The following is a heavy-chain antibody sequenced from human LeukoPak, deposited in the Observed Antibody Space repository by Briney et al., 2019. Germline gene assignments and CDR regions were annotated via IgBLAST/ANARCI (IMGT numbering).Heavy chain of an antibody. Sequence: PSETLSLTCAVYGGSFSGYYWSWIRQPPGKGLEWIGEINHSRSTNYNPSLKSRVTISVDTSKNQFSLKLSSVTAADTAVYYCARIENYYDSSGYSLWGQGTLVTVSS. CDR1: GGSFSGYY. CDR3: ARIENYYDSSGYSL. CDR2: INHSRST. J-gene: IGHJ4*02. V-gene: IGHV4-34*01. D-gene: IGHD3-22*01.